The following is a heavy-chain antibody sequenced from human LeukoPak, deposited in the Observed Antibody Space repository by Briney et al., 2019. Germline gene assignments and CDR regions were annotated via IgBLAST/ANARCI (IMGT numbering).Heavy chain of an antibody. CDR1: GFTFSSYG. J-gene: IGHJ3*02. CDR3: AKDWTTVVPKDAFDI. Sequence: GGSLRLSCAASGFTFSSYGMHWVRQAPGKGLEWVAVISYDGSNKYYADSVKGRFTISRDNSKNTLYLQMNSLRAEDTAVYYCAKDWTTVVPKDAFDIWGQGTMVTVSS. CDR2: ISYDGSNK. D-gene: IGHD4-23*01. V-gene: IGHV3-30*18.